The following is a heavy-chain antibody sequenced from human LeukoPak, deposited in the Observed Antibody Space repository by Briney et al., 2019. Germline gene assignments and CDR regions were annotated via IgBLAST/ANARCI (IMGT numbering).Heavy chain of an antibody. CDR3: ARDGYLEVAGLAFDS. V-gene: IGHV3-66*01. Sequence: PGGSLRLSCAASGFTVSSNYMSWVRQAPGKGLEWVSVIYTGGTTYYADSVKGRFLISGDNSKNTLYLQMNSLRVEDTAIYYCARDGYLEVAGLAFDSWGQGTLVTVSS. D-gene: IGHD6-19*01. J-gene: IGHJ4*02. CDR1: GFTVSSNY. CDR2: IYTGGTT.